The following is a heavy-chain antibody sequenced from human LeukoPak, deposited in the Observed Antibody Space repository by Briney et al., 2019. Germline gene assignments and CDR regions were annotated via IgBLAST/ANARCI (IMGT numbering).Heavy chain of an antibody. CDR1: GFTFSNYR. Sequence: GESLKISCAASGFTFSNYRMNWVRQAPGKGLEWVSSISSTSSYIYYADSVKGRFTISRENTKNSLYLQTNSLRAEDTAVYYCARDRRSDYGDTPPFDYWGQGTLVTVSS. CDR3: ARDRRSDYGDTPPFDY. V-gene: IGHV3-21*01. D-gene: IGHD4-17*01. CDR2: ISSTSSYI. J-gene: IGHJ4*02.